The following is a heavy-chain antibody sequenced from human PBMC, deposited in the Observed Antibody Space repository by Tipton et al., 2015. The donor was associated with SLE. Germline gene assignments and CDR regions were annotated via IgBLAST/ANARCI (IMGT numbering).Heavy chain of an antibody. CDR2: ISSSGDAI. V-gene: IGHV3-48*04. D-gene: IGHD3-22*01. CDR1: GFTFSNNW. CDR3: ARSINYYDSSDDAFDI. Sequence: GSLRLSCIVSGFTFSNNWMAWVRQAPGTGLEWVSYISSSGDAIYYADSVKGRFTISRDNTKNALYLLMNSLRAEDTAVYYCARSINYYDSSDDAFDIWGQGTMVTVSS. J-gene: IGHJ3*02.